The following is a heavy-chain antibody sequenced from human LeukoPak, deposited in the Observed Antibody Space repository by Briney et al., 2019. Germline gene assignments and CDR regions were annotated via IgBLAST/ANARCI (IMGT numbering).Heavy chain of an antibody. CDR2: INPNSGGT. Sequence: ASVKVSCKASGYTFTGYYMHWVRQAPGQRLEWMGWINPNSGGTNYAQKFQGRVTMTRDTSISTAYMELSRLRSDDTAVYYCASEFGYCSGGSCYSDPTEYFQHWGQGTLVTVSS. D-gene: IGHD2-15*01. V-gene: IGHV1-2*02. J-gene: IGHJ1*01. CDR1: GYTFTGYY. CDR3: ASEFGYCSGGSCYSDPTEYFQH.